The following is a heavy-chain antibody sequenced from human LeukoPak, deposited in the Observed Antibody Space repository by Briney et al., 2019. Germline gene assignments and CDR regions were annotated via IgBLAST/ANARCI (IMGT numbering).Heavy chain of an antibody. CDR3: ARENHATFDY. CDR2: INQDGNEK. J-gene: IGHJ4*02. D-gene: IGHD1-14*01. V-gene: IGHV3-7*04. Sequence: PGGSLRLSCAASGFTLVTYWMSWVRHAPGKGPEWVANINQDGNEKYYVDSVKGRFTISRDNDKNSLYLQMNSLRVEDTAVYYCARENHATFDYWGQGTLVTVSS. CDR1: GFTLVTYW.